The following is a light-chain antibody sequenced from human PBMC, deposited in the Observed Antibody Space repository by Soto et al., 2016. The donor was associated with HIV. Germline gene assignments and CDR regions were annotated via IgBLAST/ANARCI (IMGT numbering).Light chain of an antibody. CDR1: SLGNYY. Sequence: SSKLTRDPAVSVALGQTVTITCQGDSLGNYYASWYQQKPGQAPVLVIYGNNKRPSGIPDRFSASSSGNTASLTITGAQAEDEADYYCNCRDTSGNHHVVFGGGSKLTVL. J-gene: IGLJ2*01. CDR2: GNN. CDR3: NCRDTSGNHHVV. V-gene: IGLV3-19*01.